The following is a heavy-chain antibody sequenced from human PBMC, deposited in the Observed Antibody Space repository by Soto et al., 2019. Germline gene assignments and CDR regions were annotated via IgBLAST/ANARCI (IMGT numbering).Heavy chain of an antibody. CDR1: GYTFTGYY. J-gene: IGHJ6*02. V-gene: IGHV1-2*02. D-gene: IGHD6-6*01. CDR2: INPNSGGT. Sequence: ASVKVSCKASGYTFTGYYMHWVRQAPGQGLEWMGWINPNSGGTNYAQKFHGRVTMTRDTSISTAYMELSRLRSDDTAVYYCAMGEIAARPDYYYGMDVWGQGTTVTVSS. CDR3: AMGEIAARPDYYYGMDV.